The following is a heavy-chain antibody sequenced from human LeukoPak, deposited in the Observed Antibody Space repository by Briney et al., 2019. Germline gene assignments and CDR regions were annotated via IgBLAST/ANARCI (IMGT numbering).Heavy chain of an antibody. Sequence: GGSLRLSCAASGFTFDNYAMHWVRQAPGKGLEWVSGISWNSGSIVYVDSVKGRFTISRDNAMNSLYLQMDSLRPEDMALYYCVKDVFLGFCSGGSCSAHFDYWGQGTLVTVSS. CDR3: VKDVFLGFCSGGSCSAHFDY. CDR1: GFTFDNYA. V-gene: IGHV3-9*03. D-gene: IGHD2-15*01. CDR2: ISWNSGSI. J-gene: IGHJ4*02.